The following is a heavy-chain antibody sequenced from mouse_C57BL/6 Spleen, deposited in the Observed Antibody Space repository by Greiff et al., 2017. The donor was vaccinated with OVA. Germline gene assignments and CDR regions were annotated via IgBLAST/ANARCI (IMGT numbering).Heavy chain of an antibody. CDR1: GFSLTSYG. CDR3: ARHGYYGNYGAMDY. CDR2: IWSDGST. J-gene: IGHJ4*01. Sequence: VKVEESGPGLVAPSQSLSITCTVSGFSLTSYGVHWVRQPPGKGLEWLVVIWSDGSTTYNSALKSRLSISKDNSKSQVFLKMNSLQTDDTAMYYCARHGYYGNYGAMDYWGQGTSVTVSS. D-gene: IGHD2-1*01. V-gene: IGHV2-6-1*01.